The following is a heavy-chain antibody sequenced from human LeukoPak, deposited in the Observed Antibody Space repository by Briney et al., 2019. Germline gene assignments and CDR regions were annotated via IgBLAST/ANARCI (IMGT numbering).Heavy chain of an antibody. D-gene: IGHD6-19*01. CDR3: ARALAVAGTGY. J-gene: IGHJ4*02. CDR2: IKEDGSEK. CDR1: GFAFSSYW. V-gene: IGHV3-7*01. Sequence: GGSLRLSCAGSGFAFSSYWMSWVRQAPGKGLERVANIKEDGSEKYYVDSVKGRFTISRDNAKNSLYLQMNSLRVEDTAVYYCARALAVAGTGYWGQGTLVTVSS.